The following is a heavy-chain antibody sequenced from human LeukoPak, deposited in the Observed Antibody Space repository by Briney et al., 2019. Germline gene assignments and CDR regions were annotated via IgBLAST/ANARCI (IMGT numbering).Heavy chain of an antibody. V-gene: IGHV4-39*01. CDR3: ARHGRGVWRRPTSAAFDY. CDR2: IYYSGST. J-gene: IGHJ4*02. Sequence: PSETLSLTCTVSGGSISSSSYYWGWIRQPPGKGLEWIGSIYYSGSTYYNPSLKSRVTISVDTSKNQFSLKLSSVTAADTAVYYCARHGRGVWRRPTSAAFDYWGQGTLVTVSS. D-gene: IGHD3-16*01. CDR1: GGSISSSSYY.